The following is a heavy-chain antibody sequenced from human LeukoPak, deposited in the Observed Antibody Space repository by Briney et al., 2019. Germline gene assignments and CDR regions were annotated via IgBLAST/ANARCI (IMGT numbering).Heavy chain of an antibody. J-gene: IGHJ6*03. CDR1: GGSISSYY. CDR2: IYTSGST. CDR3: ARVAYEGGYSGQYGYYYYYYMGV. D-gene: IGHD5-12*01. Sequence: PSETLSLTCTVSGGSISSYYWSWIRQPAGKGLEWIGRIYTSGSTNYNPSLKSRVTMSVDTSKNQFSLRLSSVTDADTAVYYCARVAYEGGYSGQYGYYYYYYMGVWGKGTTVTVSS. V-gene: IGHV4-4*07.